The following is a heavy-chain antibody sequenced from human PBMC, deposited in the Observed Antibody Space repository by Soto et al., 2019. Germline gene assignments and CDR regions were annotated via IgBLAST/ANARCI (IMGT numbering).Heavy chain of an antibody. CDR2: IYHSGST. CDR3: AAGGGLPRYY. Sequence: QLQLQESGSGLVKPSQTLSLTCAVSGGSINSGGYSWSWIRQPPGKGLEWIGYIYHSGSTYYNPSLKSRGTISVDRSKNQFSLALSSVTAADTAVYYCAAGGGLPRYYWGQGTLVTVSS. D-gene: IGHD5-12*01. J-gene: IGHJ4*02. CDR1: GGSINSGGYS. V-gene: IGHV4-30-2*01.